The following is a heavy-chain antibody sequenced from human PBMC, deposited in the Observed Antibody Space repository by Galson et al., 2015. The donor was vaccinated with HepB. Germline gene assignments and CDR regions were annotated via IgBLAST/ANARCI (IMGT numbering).Heavy chain of an antibody. CDR1: GYTFSTYY. CDR3: ATIRVGYCITTSCKADDFDI. V-gene: IGHV1-46*01. D-gene: IGHD2-2*01. Sequence: SCKASGYTFSTYYIHWVRQAPGPGLEWMGIINPSGGRTTYAQKLQDRVTMTRDTSTSTVYMELSSLRSEDTAVYYCATIRVGYCITTSCKADDFDIWGQGTMVTVSS. J-gene: IGHJ3*02. CDR2: INPSGGRT.